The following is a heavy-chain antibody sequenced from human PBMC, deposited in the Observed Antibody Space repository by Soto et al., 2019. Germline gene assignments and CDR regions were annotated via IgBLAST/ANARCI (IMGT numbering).Heavy chain of an antibody. CDR3: AAGRRYTYGQFDY. CDR2: VWYDGSNK. Sequence: GGSLRLSCAASGFTFSSYGMHWVRQAPGKGLEWVAVVWYDGSNKDYADSVKGRFTISRDNSKNTLYLQMNSLRAEDTAVYYCAAGRRYTYGQFDYWGQGTLVTVSS. J-gene: IGHJ4*02. D-gene: IGHD5-18*01. CDR1: GFTFSSYG. V-gene: IGHV3-33*01.